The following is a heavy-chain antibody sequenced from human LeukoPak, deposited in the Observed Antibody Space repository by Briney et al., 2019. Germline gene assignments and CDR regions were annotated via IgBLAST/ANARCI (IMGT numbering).Heavy chain of an antibody. CDR1: GGSINTYY. CDR2: TYYSGST. Sequence: SETLSLTCTVSGGSINTYYWSWIRQPPGKGLEWIGYTYYSGSTNYNPSLKSRVTISPDTSKNQFSLKLSSVTAADTALYYCARSPSMTWFYFDYWGQGTLVTVSS. CDR3: ARSPSMTWFYFDY. V-gene: IGHV4-59*01. D-gene: IGHD2/OR15-2a*01. J-gene: IGHJ4*02.